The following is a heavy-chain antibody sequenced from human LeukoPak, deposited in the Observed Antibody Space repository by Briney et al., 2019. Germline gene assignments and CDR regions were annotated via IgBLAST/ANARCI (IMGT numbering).Heavy chain of an antibody. CDR3: ARGPPPNYSGIDY. D-gene: IGHD1-26*01. J-gene: IGHJ4*02. V-gene: IGHV4-38-2*02. CDR1: GYSISSGYY. CDR2: IYHSRTT. Sequence: SETLSLTCTVSGYSISSGYYWGWIRQPPGKGLAWIGSIYHSRTTYYKPSLKSRVTISVDTSKNQFSLKLSSVTAADTAVYYCARGPPPNYSGIDYWGQRTLVTVSS.